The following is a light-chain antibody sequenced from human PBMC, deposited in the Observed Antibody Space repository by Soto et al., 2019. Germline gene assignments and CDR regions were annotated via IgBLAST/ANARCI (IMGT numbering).Light chain of an antibody. CDR2: GDN. Sequence: QSVLTQPPSASGTPGQRVTISCSGSGSSIGTNTVNWYRQLPGTAPKLLIYGDNQRPSRVPDRFSGSKSGTSASLAISGLQSEDEAGYYCAAWDGSLNNVLFGGGTKLTVL. V-gene: IGLV1-44*01. J-gene: IGLJ2*01. CDR3: AAWDGSLNNVL. CDR1: GSSIGTNT.